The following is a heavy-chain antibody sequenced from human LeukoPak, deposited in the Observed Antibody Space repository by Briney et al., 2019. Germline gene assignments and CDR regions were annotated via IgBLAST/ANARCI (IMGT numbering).Heavy chain of an antibody. CDR3: ASTLKYSSSSVDY. D-gene: IGHD6-6*01. J-gene: IGHJ4*02. CDR1: GGTFSSYT. Sequence: SVKVSCKASGGTFSSYTISWVRQAPGQGLEWMGRIIPILGIANYAQKFQGRVTITADKSTSTAYMELSSLRSENTAVYYCASTLKYSSSSVDYWGQGTLSPSPQ. V-gene: IGHV1-69*02. CDR2: IIPILGIA.